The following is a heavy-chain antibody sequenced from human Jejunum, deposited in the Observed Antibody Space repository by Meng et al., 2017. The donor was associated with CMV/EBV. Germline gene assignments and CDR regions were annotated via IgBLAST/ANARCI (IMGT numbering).Heavy chain of an antibody. CDR1: GLSFNNAW. V-gene: IGHV3-15*01. CDR2: IKSKADGGTT. Sequence: EVQLVGSGGGLIKPGGSFRLSWSVSGLSFNNAWMSWVRLAPGKGLEWLGRIKSKADGGTTDHAAPVRGRFIILKDDSKNTMYLQMNSLKTDDTAVYYCTTDRGITSRPLFDLWGPGTLVTVAS. J-gene: IGHJ5*02. CDR3: TTDRGITSRPLFDL. D-gene: IGHD6-6*01.